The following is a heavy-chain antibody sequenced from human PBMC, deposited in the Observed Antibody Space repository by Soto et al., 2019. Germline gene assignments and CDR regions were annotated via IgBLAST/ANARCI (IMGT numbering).Heavy chain of an antibody. CDR2: ISGSGGST. V-gene: IGHV3-23*01. D-gene: IGHD6-13*01. CDR3: AKMDGSSWDYYYGMDV. Sequence: PGGSLRLSCAASGFTFSSYAMSWVRQAPGKGLEWVSAISGSGGSTYYADSVKGRFTISRDNSKNTLYLQMNSLRAEDTAVYYCAKMDGSSWDYYYGMDVWGQGTTVTVSS. J-gene: IGHJ6*02. CDR1: GFTFSSYA.